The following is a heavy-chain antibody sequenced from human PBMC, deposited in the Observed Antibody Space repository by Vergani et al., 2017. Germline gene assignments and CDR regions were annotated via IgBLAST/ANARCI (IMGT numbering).Heavy chain of an antibody. V-gene: IGHV3-21*01. D-gene: IGHD3-22*01. Sequence: EVQLVEAGGGLVKPGGSLRLSCAASGFTFSSYSLNWVPQAPGKGLEWVSSISSSSSYLYYANSVKGRFTISGDNAKNSLYLQMNSLRAEDTAVYYCARDLFYYDSSGYYSGFFDYWGQGTLVTVSS. CDR2: ISSSSSYL. CDR1: GFTFSSYS. CDR3: ARDLFYYDSSGYYSGFFDY. J-gene: IGHJ4*02.